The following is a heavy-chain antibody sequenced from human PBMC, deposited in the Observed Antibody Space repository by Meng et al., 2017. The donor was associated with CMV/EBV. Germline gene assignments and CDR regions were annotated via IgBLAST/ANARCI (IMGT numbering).Heavy chain of an antibody. CDR1: GFSLSDYY. D-gene: IGHD1-1*01. Sequence: SGFSLSDYYIDWVRQAPGKGLEWIGRSKNDPNTYTTEYAAAVRGRFTISRDASENSLFLQMSSLKAEDTALYYCVRTNSGPRYDFDYWGQGALVTVSS. J-gene: IGHJ4*02. CDR2: SKNDPNTYTT. CDR3: VRTNSGPRYDFDY. V-gene: IGHV3-72*01.